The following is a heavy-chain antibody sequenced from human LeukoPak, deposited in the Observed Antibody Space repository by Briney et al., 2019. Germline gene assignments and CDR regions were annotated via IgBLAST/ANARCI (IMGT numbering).Heavy chain of an antibody. CDR3: VRDMFGGRDY. J-gene: IGHJ4*02. D-gene: IGHD3-10*02. Sequence: GGSLKLSCAASGFTFSSYWMHWVRQVPGKGLAWVSRIDEFGSVTNSADSVQGRFSISRDNAKNALYLQMNSLRAEDTAVYYCVRDMFGGRDYWGQGTLVTVSS. V-gene: IGHV3-74*01. CDR2: IDEFGSVT. CDR1: GFTFSSYW.